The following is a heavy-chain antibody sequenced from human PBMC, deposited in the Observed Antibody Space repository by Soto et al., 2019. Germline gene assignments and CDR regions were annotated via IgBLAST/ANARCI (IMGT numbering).Heavy chain of an antibody. J-gene: IGHJ6*02. CDR1: GYTFSGYY. CDR3: ARSLAEGYCVISCCYTRPLDGMDV. D-gene: IGHD2-2*02. V-gene: IGHV1-2*02. Sequence: ASVKVSCKASGYTFSGYYMHWVRQAPGQGLEWMGWINPNTGGTNYAQKFQGRVTVTRDTSASAAYMELSSLTSDDTAVYYCARSLAEGYCVISCCYTRPLDGMDVWGQGTTVTVS. CDR2: INPNTGGT.